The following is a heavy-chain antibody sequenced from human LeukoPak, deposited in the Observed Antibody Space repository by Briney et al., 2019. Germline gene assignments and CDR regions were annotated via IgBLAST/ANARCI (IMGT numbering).Heavy chain of an antibody. CDR2: IKPDGTTK. Sequence: GGSLGLSCAASGFTFSSYWMSWVRQAPGKGLEWVANIKPDGTTKFYVDSVKGRFTISRDNALNSLYLQMNSLRAEDTAIYYCARSIPYGTTWYGRSDYWGQGTLVTVSS. CDR3: ARSIPYGTTWYGRSDY. D-gene: IGHD6-13*01. V-gene: IGHV3-7*03. J-gene: IGHJ4*02. CDR1: GFTFSSYW.